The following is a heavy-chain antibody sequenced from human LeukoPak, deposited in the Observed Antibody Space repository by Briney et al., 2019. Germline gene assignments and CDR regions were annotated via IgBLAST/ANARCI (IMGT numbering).Heavy chain of an antibody. CDR1: RGSVSSSTYN. CDR3: TAEKNGSPHY. D-gene: IGHD2-8*01. Sequence: SETLSLTCTVSRGSVSSSTYNWSWVRPPQGQGLEWIVSISYTGSSYSNPSLKSRVTISLYMSKNEFFLTMTSVTAADTSVYFCTAEKNGSPHYWGQGTQVTVSS. J-gene: IGHJ4*02. V-gene: IGHV4-39*07. CDR2: ISYTGSS.